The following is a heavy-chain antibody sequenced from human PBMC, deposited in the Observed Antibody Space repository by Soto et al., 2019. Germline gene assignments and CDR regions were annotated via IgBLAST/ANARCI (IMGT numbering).Heavy chain of an antibody. J-gene: IGHJ4*02. CDR2: ISSASSET. V-gene: IGHV3-21*04. CDR3: ARVAY. CDR1: GFTFSRVR. Sequence: GGSLRLSCEASGFTFSRVRLNCVRQVPGKGLEWVASISSASSETWYADSVKGRFIISRDTAQNSLFLQMNTLRPEDSAIYYCARVAYWGPGTQVTVSS.